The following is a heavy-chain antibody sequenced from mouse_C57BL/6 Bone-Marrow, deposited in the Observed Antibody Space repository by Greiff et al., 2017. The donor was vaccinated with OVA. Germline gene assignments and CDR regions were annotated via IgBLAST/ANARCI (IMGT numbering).Heavy chain of an antibody. D-gene: IGHD1-1*01. CDR2: IYPGSGNT. CDR1: GYTFTDYY. J-gene: IGHJ4*01. Sequence: QVQLQQSGAELVRPGASVKLSCKASGYTFTDYYINWVKQRPGQGLEWIARIYPGSGNTYYNEKFKGKATLTAEKSSSTAYMQLSSLTSEDAAVYCCARRGGSRAMDYWGQGTSVTVSS. V-gene: IGHV1-76*01. CDR3: ARRGGSRAMDY.